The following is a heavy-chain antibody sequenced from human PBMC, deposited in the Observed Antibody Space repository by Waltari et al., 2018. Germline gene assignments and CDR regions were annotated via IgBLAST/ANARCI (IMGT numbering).Heavy chain of an antibody. D-gene: IGHD2-15*01. CDR1: GDTLTGVP. Sequence: QVKVIQSGAEVKKAGASVRVSCKDCGDTLTGVPMNWVRHVQGKGLEWMGRFAPEDGETIYAQRFQGRVTMTEDTSMDTAYMEMSSLRSEDTAVYYCHLMARHIVVVAGATPSYYSYMDVWGRGTTVTVSS. V-gene: IGHV1-24*01. J-gene: IGHJ6*03. CDR2: FAPEDGET. CDR3: HLMARHIVVVAGATPSYYSYMDV.